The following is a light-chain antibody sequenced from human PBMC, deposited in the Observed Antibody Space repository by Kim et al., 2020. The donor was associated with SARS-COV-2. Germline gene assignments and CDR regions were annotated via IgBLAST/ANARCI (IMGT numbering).Light chain of an antibody. Sequence: RVTISRTGSSSNIGAGYDVHWYQQLPGTAPKLLIYGNSNRPSGVPDRFSGSKSGTSASLAITGLQAEDEADYYCQSYDSSLSAWVFGGGTQLTVL. V-gene: IGLV1-40*01. CDR2: GNS. CDR1: SSNIGAGYD. CDR3: QSYDSSLSAWV. J-gene: IGLJ3*02.